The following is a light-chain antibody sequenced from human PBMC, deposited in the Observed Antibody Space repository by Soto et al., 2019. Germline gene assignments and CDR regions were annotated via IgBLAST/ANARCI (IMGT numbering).Light chain of an antibody. CDR3: QQSYNSPPA. CDR2: GAS. J-gene: IGKJ3*01. CDR1: QSITTY. V-gene: IGKV1-39*01. Sequence: IQMTQSPSSLSVSVGDSVTITCRSSQSITTYLNWYQQKPGKGPRLLIYGASSLPSGVPARFAGSGSGTNFTLTISSLQPEDFAVYYCQQSYNSPPAFCSGTKVEIK.